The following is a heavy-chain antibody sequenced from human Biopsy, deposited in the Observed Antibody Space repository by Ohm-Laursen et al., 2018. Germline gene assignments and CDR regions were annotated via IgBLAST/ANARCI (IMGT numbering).Heavy chain of an antibody. J-gene: IGHJ4*02. CDR2: IYTSGSP. V-gene: IGHV4-4*07. Sequence: TLSLTCTVSGDSINNYYWSWIRQPAGKGLEWIGRIYTSGSPNYNLSLESRVTISVDTSKNQFSLKLSSVTAADTAGYYCARGQALKSFDYWGQGTLVTVSS. CDR3: ARGQALKSFDY. CDR1: GDSINNYY.